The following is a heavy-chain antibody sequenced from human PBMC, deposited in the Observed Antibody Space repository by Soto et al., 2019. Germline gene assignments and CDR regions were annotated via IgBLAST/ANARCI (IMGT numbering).Heavy chain of an antibody. J-gene: IGHJ3*02. V-gene: IGHV1-18*01. CDR2: ISAYNGNT. CDR3: ARDANYYDSSGDDAFDI. D-gene: IGHD3-22*01. CDR1: GYTFTSYG. Sequence: ASVKVSCKVSGYTFTSYGISWVRQAPGQGLEWMGWISAYNGNTNYAQKLQGRVTMTTDTSTSTAYMELRSLRSDDTAVYYCARDANYYDSSGDDAFDIWGQGTMVTVSS.